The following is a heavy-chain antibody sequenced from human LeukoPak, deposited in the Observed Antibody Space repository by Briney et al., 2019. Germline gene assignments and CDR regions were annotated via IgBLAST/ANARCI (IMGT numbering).Heavy chain of an antibody. V-gene: IGHV1-8*02. CDR3: ASCSGGSCYALQFDY. D-gene: IGHD2-15*01. CDR2: MNPNTGNT. CDR1: GYTFTSYD. J-gene: IGHJ4*02. Sequence: ASVKVPCKASGYTFTSYDINWVRQASGQGLEWMGWMNPNTGNTGYAQKFQGRVTMTRDTSTSTVYMELSSLRSEDTAVYYCASCSGGSCYALQFDYWGQGTLVTVSS.